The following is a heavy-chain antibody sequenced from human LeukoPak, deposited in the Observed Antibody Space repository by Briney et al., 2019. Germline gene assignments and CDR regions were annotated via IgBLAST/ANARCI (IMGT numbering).Heavy chain of an antibody. CDR3: ARDYYASGTHDF. CDR1: GFTFSSYW. D-gene: IGHD3-10*01. V-gene: IGHV3-7*04. Sequence: GGSLRLSCAASGFTFSSYWMTWVRQAPGKGLEWVANIKQDGSAKHYAGSVQGRFTISRDNAKTSLYLQMNSLRAEDTAVYYCARDYYASGTHDFWGQGTLVTVSS. J-gene: IGHJ4*02. CDR2: IKQDGSAK.